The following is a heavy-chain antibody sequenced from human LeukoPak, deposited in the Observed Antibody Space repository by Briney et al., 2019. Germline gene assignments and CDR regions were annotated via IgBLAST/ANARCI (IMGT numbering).Heavy chain of an antibody. Sequence: SETLSLTCTVSGGAISSYYWSWIRQPPGKGLEWIGYIYYSGSANYNPFLKSRVTISVDTSKNQFSLKLSSVTAADTAVYYCARVPRGAYNWFDPWGQGTLVTVSS. V-gene: IGHV4-59*01. CDR1: GGAISSYY. J-gene: IGHJ5*02. CDR3: ARVPRGAYNWFDP. CDR2: IYYSGSA. D-gene: IGHD4/OR15-4a*01.